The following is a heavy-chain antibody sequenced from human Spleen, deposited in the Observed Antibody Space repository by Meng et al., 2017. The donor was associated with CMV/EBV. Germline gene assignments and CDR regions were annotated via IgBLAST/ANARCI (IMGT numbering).Heavy chain of an antibody. CDR3: ARERLYQPLWGDALDI. CDR1: GFSFSSYT. V-gene: IGHV3-21*01. D-gene: IGHD2-2*01. Sequence: GGSLRLSCAPSGFSFSSYTLHWVRQAPGKGLEWIASISSSRSYINYADSVKGRFTISRNNAKNSLSLQMSSLRAEDTAVYYCARERLYQPLWGDALDIWGQGTMVTVSS. J-gene: IGHJ3*02. CDR2: ISSSRSYI.